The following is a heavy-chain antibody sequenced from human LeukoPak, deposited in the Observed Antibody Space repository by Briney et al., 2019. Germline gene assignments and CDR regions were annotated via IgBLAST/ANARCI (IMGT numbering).Heavy chain of an antibody. D-gene: IGHD3-3*01. Sequence: GGSLRLSCAASGFTFSSYGMHWVRQAPGKGLEWVAVISYDGSNKYYADSVKGRFTISRDNSKNTLYLQMDSLRAEDTAVYYCAKGFIITIFGVVDYRGQGTLVTVSS. CDR2: ISYDGSNK. CDR1: GFTFSSYG. CDR3: AKGFIITIFGVVDY. J-gene: IGHJ4*02. V-gene: IGHV3-30*18.